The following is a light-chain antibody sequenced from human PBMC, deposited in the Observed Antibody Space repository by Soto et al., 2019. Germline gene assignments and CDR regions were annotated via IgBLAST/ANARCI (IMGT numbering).Light chain of an antibody. CDR3: QQYGGSVPIT. CDR1: QSVSSAY. Sequence: EIVLTQSPGTLSLSPGERATLSCRASQSVSSAYLAWYQQKPGQAPRLLISGASSRATGIPDRFSGSGSGTDFSLTISRLELEDFAVYYCQQYGGSVPITFGQGTRLDIK. CDR2: GAS. V-gene: IGKV3-20*01. J-gene: IGKJ5*01.